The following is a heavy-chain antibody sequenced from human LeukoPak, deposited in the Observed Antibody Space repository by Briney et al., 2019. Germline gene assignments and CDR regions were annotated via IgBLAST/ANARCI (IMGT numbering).Heavy chain of an antibody. D-gene: IGHD3-3*01. V-gene: IGHV1-69*13. J-gene: IGHJ5*02. CDR1: GGTFSSYA. CDR2: IIPIFGTA. Sequence: VASVKVSCKASGGTFSSYAISWVRHAPGQGLEWMGGIIPIFGTANYAQKFQGRVTITADESTSTAYMELSSLRSEDTAVYYCARAWPRVVFGVVTLNWFDPWGQGTLVTVSS. CDR3: ARAWPRVVFGVVTLNWFDP.